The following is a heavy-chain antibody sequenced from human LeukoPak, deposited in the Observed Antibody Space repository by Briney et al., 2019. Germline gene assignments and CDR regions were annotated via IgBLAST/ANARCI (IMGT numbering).Heavy chain of an antibody. CDR3: ADLGEGYYGSGSYYRDGVTIVDY. CDR2: ISPSGDIT. D-gene: IGHD3-10*01. J-gene: IGHJ4*02. V-gene: IGHV3-23*01. CDR1: GFIFSSHG. Sequence: PGGSLRLSCAASGFIFSSHGMNWVRQAPGKGLEWVSGISPSGDITYCADSVKGRFTISRDNSKNTLYLQMNSLRAEDTAVYYCADLGEGYYGSGSYYRDGVTIVDYWGQGPLVTVSS.